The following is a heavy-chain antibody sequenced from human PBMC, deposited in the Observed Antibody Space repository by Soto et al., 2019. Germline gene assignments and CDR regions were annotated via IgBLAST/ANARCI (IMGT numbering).Heavy chain of an antibody. D-gene: IGHD2-2*01. Sequence: QVQLVESGGGVVRPGRSLRLSCAASGFTFSSYAMHWVRQAPGKGLEWVAVISYDGSNKYYADSVKGRFTISRDNSKNTLYLQMNSLRAEDTAVYYCARTPNCSSTSCYVGGSGAFDIWGQGTMVTVSS. CDR3: ARTPNCSSTSCYVGGSGAFDI. V-gene: IGHV3-30*04. CDR1: GFTFSSYA. J-gene: IGHJ3*02. CDR2: ISYDGSNK.